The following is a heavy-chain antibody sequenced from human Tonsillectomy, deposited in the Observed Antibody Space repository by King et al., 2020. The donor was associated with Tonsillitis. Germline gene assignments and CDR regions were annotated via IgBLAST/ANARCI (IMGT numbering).Heavy chain of an antibody. CDR3: AKDSSGWHYYYGMDV. V-gene: IGHV3-9*01. J-gene: IGHJ6*02. CDR2: ISWNSGSI. CDR1: GFTFDDYA. Sequence: VQLVESGGGLVQPGRSLRLSCAASGFTFDDYAMHWVRHAPGKGLEWVSGISWNSGSIGYADSVKGRFTISRDNAKNSLYLQMNSLRAEDTALYYCAKDSSGWHYYYGMDVWGQGTTVTVSS. D-gene: IGHD6-19*01.